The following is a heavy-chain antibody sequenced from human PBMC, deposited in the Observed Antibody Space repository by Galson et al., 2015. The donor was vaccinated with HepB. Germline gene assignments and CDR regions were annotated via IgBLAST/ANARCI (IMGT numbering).Heavy chain of an antibody. CDR1: GSPLSKLS. D-gene: IGHD6-19*01. J-gene: IGHJ4*02. CDR2: FDPEDGET. Sequence: SVKVSCKVSGSPLSKLSMHWVRQTPGRGLEWMGGFDPEDGETVYAQKFPGRVTMTEDTSSDTAYMELISLTSEDTAVYYCATLGGFSSAWGGYYFDFWGQGTLVTVSS. V-gene: IGHV1-24*01. CDR3: ATLGGFSSAWGGYYFDF.